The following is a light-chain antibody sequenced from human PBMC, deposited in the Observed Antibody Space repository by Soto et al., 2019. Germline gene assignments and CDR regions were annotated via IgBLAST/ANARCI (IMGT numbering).Light chain of an antibody. CDR2: GAS. Sequence: EIVLTQSPGTLSLSPGERATLSCRASQSVSSSYLAWYQQKPGQAPRVLIYGASSWATGIPARFSGSGSGSDFTLTTTRLEPEDFAVYSCQQYGSSWTFGQGTKVEIK. V-gene: IGKV3-20*01. CDR1: QSVSSSY. J-gene: IGKJ1*01. CDR3: QQYGSSWT.